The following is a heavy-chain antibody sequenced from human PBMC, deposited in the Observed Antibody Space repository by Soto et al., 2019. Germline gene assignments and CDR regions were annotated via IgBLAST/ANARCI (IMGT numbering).Heavy chain of an antibody. Sequence: PSETLSLTCTVSGGSISSYYWSWIRQPPGKGLEWIGYIYYSGSTNYNPSLKSRVTISVDTSKNQFSLKLSSVTAADTAVYYCARCKVTSPNSPLDYWGQGTLVTVSS. D-gene: IGHD3-10*01. CDR3: ARCKVTSPNSPLDY. V-gene: IGHV4-59*01. CDR1: GGSISSYY. J-gene: IGHJ4*02. CDR2: IYYSGST.